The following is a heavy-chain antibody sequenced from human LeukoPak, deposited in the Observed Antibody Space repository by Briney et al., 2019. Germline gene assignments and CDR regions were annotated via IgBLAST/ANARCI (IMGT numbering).Heavy chain of an antibody. CDR3: ARHGYTASHFFLYY. V-gene: IGHV4-4*07. D-gene: IGHD5-18*01. Sequence: PSETLSLTCSVSSGSINSYYWGWVRQPAGRGLEWIGRIYTTGRADYDPSLQSRVAMSIDTSQKQFSLNLKSVTAADTATYFCARHGYTASHFFLYYWSQGAPVTVSS. J-gene: IGHJ4*02. CDR1: SGSINSYY. CDR2: IYTTGRA.